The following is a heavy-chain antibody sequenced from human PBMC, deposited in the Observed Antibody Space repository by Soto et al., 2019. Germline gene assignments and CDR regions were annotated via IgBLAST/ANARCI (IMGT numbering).Heavy chain of an antibody. D-gene: IGHD4-17*01. CDR3: ARAHYGDYGYGMDV. Sequence: QPQLQESGSGLVKPSQTLSLTCAVSGGSISSGGYSWSWIRQPPGKGLEWIGYIYHGGYTYYNPSLKSRVTISVDRSKNQFSLKLSSVTAADTAVYYCARAHYGDYGYGMDVWGQGTTVTVSS. CDR2: IYHGGYT. J-gene: IGHJ6*02. V-gene: IGHV4-30-2*01. CDR1: GGSISSGGYS.